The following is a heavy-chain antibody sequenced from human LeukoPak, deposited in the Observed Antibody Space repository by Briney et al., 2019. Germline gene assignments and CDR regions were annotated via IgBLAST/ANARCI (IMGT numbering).Heavy chain of an antibody. J-gene: IGHJ4*02. Sequence: HTGGSLRLSCAASGFTFSSYAMSWVRQAPGKGLEWVSAISGSGGSTYYADSVKGRFTISRDNSKNTLYLQVNSLRAEDTAVYYCAKEGSYYYDSSGYYYVGGDYFDYWGQGTLVTVSS. CDR2: ISGSGGST. CDR3: AKEGSYYYDSSGYYYVGGDYFDY. CDR1: GFTFSSYA. V-gene: IGHV3-23*01. D-gene: IGHD3-22*01.